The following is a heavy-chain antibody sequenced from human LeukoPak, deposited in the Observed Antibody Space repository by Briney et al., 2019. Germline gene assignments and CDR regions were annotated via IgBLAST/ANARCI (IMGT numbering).Heavy chain of an antibody. J-gene: IGHJ4*02. D-gene: IGHD3-3*01. V-gene: IGHV3-30*03. CDR2: IADDGGVK. CDR3: AREATWGEWYFDH. Sequence: PGGSLRLSCVVSGITFSRHGMDWVRQAPGKGLEWVAVIADDGGVKQYADSVKGRFTVSRDNSKSTLYLQMNGLSVEDTAIYYCAREATWGEWYFDHWGQGTPVTVSS. CDR1: GITFSRHG.